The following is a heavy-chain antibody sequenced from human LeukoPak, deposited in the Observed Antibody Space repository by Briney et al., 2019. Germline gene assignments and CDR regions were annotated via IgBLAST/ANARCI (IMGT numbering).Heavy chain of an antibody. CDR3: ATDSGNWNGASTQPYYYYYYYMDV. CDR2: FDPEDGET. Sequence: ASMKVSCKVSGYTLTELSMHWVRQAPGKGLEWMGGFDPEDGETIYAQKFQGRVTMTEDTSTDTAYMELSSLRSEDTAVYYCATDSGNWNGASTQPYYYYYYYMDVWGKGTTVTVSS. CDR1: GYTLTELS. J-gene: IGHJ6*03. D-gene: IGHD1-1*01. V-gene: IGHV1-24*01.